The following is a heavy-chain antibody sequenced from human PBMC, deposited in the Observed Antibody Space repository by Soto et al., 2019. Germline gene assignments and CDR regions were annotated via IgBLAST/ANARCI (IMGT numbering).Heavy chain of an antibody. V-gene: IGHV3-7*01. J-gene: IGHJ3*02. CDR1: GFTFSGFW. Sequence: EVQLVESGGGLVQPGESLRLSCMASGFTFSGFWMAWVRQVPGKGLEWVANLKGDGSKENYVDSVKGRFTISRDNAKNSLYLQMNSLRAEDTALYSCARDLNYGLSTVYYDVFDTWGQGTMVTVSS. D-gene: IGHD3-9*01. CDR2: LKGDGSKE. CDR3: ARDLNYGLSTVYYDVFDT.